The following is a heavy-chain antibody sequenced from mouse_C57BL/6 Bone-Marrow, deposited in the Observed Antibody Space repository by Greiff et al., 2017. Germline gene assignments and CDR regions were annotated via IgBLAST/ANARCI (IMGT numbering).Heavy chain of an antibody. CDR3: ARRHYSNYYFDY. J-gene: IGHJ2*01. CDR1: GFTFSSYG. Sequence: EVQLQESGGDLVKPGGSLKLSCAASGFTFSSYGMSWVRQTPDKRLEWVATISSGGSYTYYPDSVKGRFTISRDNAKNTLYLQMSSLKSEDTAMYYCARRHYSNYYFDYWGQGTTLTVSS. V-gene: IGHV5-6*01. CDR2: ISSGGSYT. D-gene: IGHD2-5*01.